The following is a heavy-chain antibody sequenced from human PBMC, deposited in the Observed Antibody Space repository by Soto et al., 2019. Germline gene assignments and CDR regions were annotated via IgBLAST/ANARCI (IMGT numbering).Heavy chain of an antibody. J-gene: IGHJ6*02. CDR2: IWDDGSNK. CDR1: GFTFSSYG. V-gene: IGHV3-33*01. CDR3: ARGCPPYYYYGMDV. Sequence: QVQLVESGGGVVQPGRSLRLSCAASGFTFSSYGMHWVRQAPGKGLEWVAVIWDDGSNKYYADSVKGRFTISRDNSKNTLYLQMNSLRAEDTAVYYCARGCPPYYYYGMDVWGQGTTVTVSS. D-gene: IGHD6-19*01.